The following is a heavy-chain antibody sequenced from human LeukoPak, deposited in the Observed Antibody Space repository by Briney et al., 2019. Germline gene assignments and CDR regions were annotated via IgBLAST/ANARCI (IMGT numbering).Heavy chain of an antibody. D-gene: IGHD3-22*01. J-gene: IGHJ6*03. V-gene: IGHV4-30-4*08. CDR2: IYYSGCT. CDR1: GGSINSDDYY. CDR3: ARATYYYDSSGYYYGYYYYYMDV. Sequence: SQTLSLTCTVSGGSINSDDYYWSWIRQPPGKGLEWVGYIYYSGCTYYNPSLKSRVTISVDTSKNQFSLKLSSVTAADTAVYYCARATYYYDSSGYYYGYYYYYMDVWGKGTTVTVSS.